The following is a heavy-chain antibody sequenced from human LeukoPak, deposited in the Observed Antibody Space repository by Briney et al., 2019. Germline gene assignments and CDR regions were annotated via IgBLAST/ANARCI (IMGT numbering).Heavy chain of an antibody. CDR1: GFTLSSYD. J-gene: IGHJ4*02. D-gene: IGHD1-1*01. V-gene: IGHV3-74*01. Sequence: GGSLRLSCAASGFTLSSYDMHWVRQAPGKGLEWVSRINGDGSSASYADSVTGRITISRDNAKNTLYLQMNSLRAEDTAVYYCAALNRNDAGWGQGTLVTVSS. CDR3: AALNRNDAG. CDR2: INGDGSSA.